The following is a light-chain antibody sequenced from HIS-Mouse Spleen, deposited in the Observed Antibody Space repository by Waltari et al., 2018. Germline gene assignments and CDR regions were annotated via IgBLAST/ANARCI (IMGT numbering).Light chain of an antibody. J-gene: IGLJ3*02. V-gene: IGLV2-23*01. CDR3: CSYAGSSTWV. CDR2: EGS. Sequence: QSALTQPASVSGSPGQSIPISCTGTAGDVGIYTLLPWYQQHPGKAPKLMIYEGSKRPSGVSNRFSGSKSGNTASLTISGLQAEDEADYYCCSYAGSSTWVFGGGTKLTVL. CDR1: AGDVGIYTL.